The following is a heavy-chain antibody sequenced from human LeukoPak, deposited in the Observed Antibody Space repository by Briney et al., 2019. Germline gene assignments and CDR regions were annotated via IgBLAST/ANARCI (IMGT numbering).Heavy chain of an antibody. CDR3: ARQGRGSSASMDV. D-gene: IGHD1-26*01. V-gene: IGHV4-59*08. Sequence: PSETLSLTCTVSGGSISSYYWTWIRQPPGKGLEWIGYVYYSGSTSYYPSLKSRVTISVDTSKNQFSLNLSSVTAADTAVYYCARQGRGSSASMDVWGQGTTVTVSS. CDR1: GGSISSYY. J-gene: IGHJ6*02. CDR2: VYYSGST.